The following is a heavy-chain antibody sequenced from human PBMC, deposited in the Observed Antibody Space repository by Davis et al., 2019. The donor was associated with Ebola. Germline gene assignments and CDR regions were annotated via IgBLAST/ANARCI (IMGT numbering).Heavy chain of an antibody. V-gene: IGHV5-51*01. CDR3: AKTRKEMTTSPGFDY. CDR1: GYSFTSYW. J-gene: IGHJ4*02. CDR2: IYPDDSDT. D-gene: IGHD5-24*01. Sequence: GESLKISCKGSGYSFTSYWIGWVRQMPGKGLEWMGIIYPDDSDTRYSPSFQGQITISADKSTDTAYLQWSSLKASDTAMYYCAKTRKEMTTSPGFDYWGQGTLVTVSS.